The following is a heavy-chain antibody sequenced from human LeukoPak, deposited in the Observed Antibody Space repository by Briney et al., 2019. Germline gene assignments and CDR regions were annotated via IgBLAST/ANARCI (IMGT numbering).Heavy chain of an antibody. CDR1: GFTFSTYA. V-gene: IGHV3-23*01. CDR2: FSGSGFNT. Sequence: GGSLRLSCAASGFTFSTYAMSWVRQAAGKGLEWVSAFSGSGFNTYYADSVKGRFTISRDNSKNTLYLQMNSLRAEDTAVYYCARDQGYSYAPFDYGGQGTLVTVSS. J-gene: IGHJ4*02. D-gene: IGHD5-18*01. CDR3: ARDQGYSYAPFDY.